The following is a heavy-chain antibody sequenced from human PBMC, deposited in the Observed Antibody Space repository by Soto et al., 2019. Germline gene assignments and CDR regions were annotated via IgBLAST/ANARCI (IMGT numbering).Heavy chain of an antibody. D-gene: IGHD6-19*01. CDR2: IIPIFGTA. J-gene: IGHJ6*02. Sequence: QVQLVQSGAEVKKPGSSVKVSCKASGGTFSSYAISWVRQAPGQVLEWMGGIIPIFGTANDAQKFQGRVTITADESTSTAYMELSSLRSEDTAVYYCARSEWLVPNYSYGMDVWGQGTTVTVSS. CDR3: ARSEWLVPNYSYGMDV. V-gene: IGHV1-69*01. CDR1: GGTFSSYA.